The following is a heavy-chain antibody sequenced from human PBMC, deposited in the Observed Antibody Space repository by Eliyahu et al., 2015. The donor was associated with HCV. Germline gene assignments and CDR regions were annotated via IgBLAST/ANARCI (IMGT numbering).Heavy chain of an antibody. CDR1: GXSLTXPXXY. CDR3: ARQTTVTAFNY. D-gene: IGHD4-11*01. J-gene: IGHJ4*02. CDR2: IYDSGNA. V-gene: IGHV4-39*01. Sequence: QMQLQESGPGLVKPSETXSLTCTVSGXSLTXPXXYWGWIRQPPGKGLEWIGDIYDSGNAYYNPSLKSRVTISLDTSKNQFSLNLTSLTAADTAVYYCARQTTVTAFNYWGQGTLVTVSS.